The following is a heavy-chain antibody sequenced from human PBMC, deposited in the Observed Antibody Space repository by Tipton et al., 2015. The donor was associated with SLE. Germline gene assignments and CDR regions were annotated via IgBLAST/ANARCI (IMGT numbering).Heavy chain of an antibody. J-gene: IGHJ6*02. CDR1: GGSISSSSYY. CDR2: IYYSGST. V-gene: IGHV4-39*07. Sequence: TLSLTCTVSGGSISSSSYYWSWIRQPPGKGLEWIGSIYYSGSTYYNPSLKSRVTISVDTSKNQFSLKLSSVTAADTAVYYCASTPAARRDYYYGMDVWGQGTTVTVSS. D-gene: IGHD2-2*01. CDR3: ASTPAARRDYYYGMDV.